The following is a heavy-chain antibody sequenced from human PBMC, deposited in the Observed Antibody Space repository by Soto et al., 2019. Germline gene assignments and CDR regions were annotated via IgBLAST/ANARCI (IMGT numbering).Heavy chain of an antibody. D-gene: IGHD3-9*01. CDR3: ARGLILSGSPNYGMDV. CDR2: ISSNGGST. J-gene: IGHJ6*02. V-gene: IGHV3-64*02. CDR1: GFTFSSYA. Sequence: GGSLRLSCAASGFTFSSYAMHWVRQAPGKGLEYVSAISSNGGSTYYADSVKGRFTISRDNSKNTLYLQMGSLRAEDMAVYYCARGLILSGSPNYGMDVWAQGTTVTLSS.